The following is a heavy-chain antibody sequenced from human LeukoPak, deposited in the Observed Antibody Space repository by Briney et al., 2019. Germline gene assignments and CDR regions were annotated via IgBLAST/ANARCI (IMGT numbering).Heavy chain of an antibody. J-gene: IGHJ4*02. D-gene: IGHD3-22*01. Sequence: GGSLRLSCAASGFAFSSYAMTWVRQAPGKGLEWVSGLSGGGDSTYYADSVKGRFTISRDNAKNSLYLQMNSLRAEDTAVYYCATRPPTYYYDSSGYYYDWGQGTLVTVSS. V-gene: IGHV3-23*01. CDR1: GFAFSSYA. CDR2: LSGGGDST. CDR3: ATRPPTYYYDSSGYYYD.